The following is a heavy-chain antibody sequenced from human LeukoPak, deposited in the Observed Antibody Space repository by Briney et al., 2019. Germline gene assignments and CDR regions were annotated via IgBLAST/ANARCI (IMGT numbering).Heavy chain of an antibody. CDR3: ARYGSGSYSFGMDV. V-gene: IGHV4-59*08. Sequence: PSETLSLTCTVSGGSISSYCWSWIRQPPGKGLEWIGYIYYSGSTNYNPSLKSRVTISVDTSKNQFSLKLSSVTAADTAVYYCARYGSGSYSFGMDVWGQGTTVTVSS. D-gene: IGHD3-10*01. CDR1: GGSISSYC. J-gene: IGHJ6*02. CDR2: IYYSGST.